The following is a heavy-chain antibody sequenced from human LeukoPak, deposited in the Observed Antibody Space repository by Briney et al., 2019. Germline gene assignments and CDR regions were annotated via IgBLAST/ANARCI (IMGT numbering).Heavy chain of an antibody. CDR2: ITGSGSST. D-gene: IGHD1-26*01. J-gene: IGHJ4*02. Sequence: GGSLRLSCAAAEFTFSSYAMGWVRQAPGKGLEWVSAITGSGSSTYYADSVKGRFTISRDNSKNTLYLQMNSLRAEDTAVYYCAKSASGSGIYQGDFDYWGQGTLVTVSS. V-gene: IGHV3-23*01. CDR1: EFTFSSYA. CDR3: AKSASGSGIYQGDFDY.